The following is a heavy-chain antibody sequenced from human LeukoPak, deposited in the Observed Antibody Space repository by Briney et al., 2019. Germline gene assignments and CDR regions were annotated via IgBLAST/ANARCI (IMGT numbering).Heavy chain of an antibody. V-gene: IGHV4-4*02. Sequence: PSETLSLTCVVSGGSISSSNWWSWVRQPPEKGLEWIGEIYHSGSTNYNPSLKSRVTISVDKSKNQFPLKLSSVTAADTAVYYCARYDVGWYYFDYWGQGTLVTVSS. CDR3: ARYDVGWYYFDY. CDR1: GGSISSSNW. CDR2: IYHSGST. D-gene: IGHD3-10*01. J-gene: IGHJ4*02.